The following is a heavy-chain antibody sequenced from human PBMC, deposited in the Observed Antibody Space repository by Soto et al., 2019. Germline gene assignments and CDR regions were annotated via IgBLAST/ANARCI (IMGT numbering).Heavy chain of an antibody. J-gene: IGHJ6*02. D-gene: IGHD4-4*01. CDR1: GGSISSGGYS. CDR2: IYHSGST. CDR3: ARVTPKVTSYGMDV. Sequence: TLSLTCAVSGGSISSGGYSWSWIRQPPGKGLEWIGYIYHSGSTYYNPSLKSRVTISVDRSKNQFSLKLSSVTAADTAVYYCARVTPKVTSYGMDVWGQGTTVTVSS. V-gene: IGHV4-30-2*01.